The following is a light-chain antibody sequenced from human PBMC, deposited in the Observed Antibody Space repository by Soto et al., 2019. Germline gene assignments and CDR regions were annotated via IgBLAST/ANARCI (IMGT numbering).Light chain of an antibody. V-gene: IGKV3-20*01. J-gene: IGKJ1*01. Sequence: EIVLTQSPGTLSLSPGERATLSCRASQSVSSSYLAWYQQKPGQAPRLLIYGASSRATGIPDRFSGSGSGTDFTLTISSLQAEDVAVYYCQQYFSETWTFGQGTKVDIK. CDR1: QSVSSSY. CDR2: GAS. CDR3: QQYFSETWT.